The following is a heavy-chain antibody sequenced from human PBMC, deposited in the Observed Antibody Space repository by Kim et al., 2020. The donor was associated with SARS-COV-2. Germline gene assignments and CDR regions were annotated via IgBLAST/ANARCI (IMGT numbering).Heavy chain of an antibody. CDR3: ARAPRYYDILTDNHYYYYYGMDV. V-gene: IGHV3-21*01. CDR1: GFTFSSYS. J-gene: IGHJ6*02. Sequence: GGSLRLSCAASGFTFSSYSMNWVRQAPGKGLEWVSSISSSSSYIYYADSVKGRFTISRDNAKNSLYLQMNSLRAEDTAVYYCARAPRYYDILTDNHYYYYYGMDVWGQGTTVTVSS. D-gene: IGHD3-9*01. CDR2: ISSSSSYI.